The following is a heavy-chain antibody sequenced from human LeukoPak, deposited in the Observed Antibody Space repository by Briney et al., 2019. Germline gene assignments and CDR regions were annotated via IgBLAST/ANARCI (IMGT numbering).Heavy chain of an antibody. Sequence: GGSLRLSCTASGLTFSTSGLNWVRQAPGKGLEWVASIGPTGSDRYHADSIKGRFTISRDNANNFLYLQMNSLRAEDTAVYYCATETNGRHYDYWGQGTLLTVPS. CDR1: GLTFSTSG. CDR2: IGPTGSDR. V-gene: IGHV3-21*06. CDR3: ATETNGRHYDY. J-gene: IGHJ4*02. D-gene: IGHD1-14*01.